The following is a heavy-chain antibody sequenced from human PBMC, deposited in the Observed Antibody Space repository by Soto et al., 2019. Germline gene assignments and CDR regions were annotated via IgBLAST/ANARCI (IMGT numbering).Heavy chain of an antibody. V-gene: IGHV4-39*01. D-gene: IGHD6-13*01. CDR3: SSWQDDYYYYYGMDV. J-gene: IGHJ6*02. Sequence: SETLSLTCTVSGGSISSSSYYWGWIRQPPGKGLEWIGSIYYSGSTYYNPSLKSRVTISVDTSKNQFSLKLSSVTAADTAVYYCSSWQDDYYYYYGMDVWGQGTTVTVSS. CDR1: GGSISSSSYY. CDR2: IYYSGST.